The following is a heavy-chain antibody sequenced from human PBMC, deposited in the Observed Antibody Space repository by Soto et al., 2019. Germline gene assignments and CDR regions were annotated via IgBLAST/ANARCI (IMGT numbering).Heavy chain of an antibody. CDR1: GFSLSDYW. D-gene: IGHD6-19*01. Sequence: EVQLVASGGGLVQPGGSLRLSCAASGFSLSDYWMNWVRQAPGKGLEWVAIIKQDGSDRYYVDSVKGRFTISRDNAKNSLYLQMSSLRVEDTALYYCARGRGWLNDYWGQGTLVTVSS. CDR3: ARGRGWLNDY. CDR2: IKQDGSDR. V-gene: IGHV3-7*01. J-gene: IGHJ4*02.